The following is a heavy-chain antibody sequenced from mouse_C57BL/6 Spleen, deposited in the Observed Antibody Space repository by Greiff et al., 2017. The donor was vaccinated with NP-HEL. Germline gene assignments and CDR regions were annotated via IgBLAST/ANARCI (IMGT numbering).Heavy chain of an antibody. V-gene: IGHV1-52*01. J-gene: IGHJ3*01. D-gene: IGHD1-1*01. CDR1: GYTFTSYW. CDR3: ARSPVVATRAWFAY. CDR2: IDPSDSET. Sequence: QVQLKQPGAELVRPGSSVKLSCKASGYTFTSYWMHWVKQRPIQGLEWIGNIDPSDSETHYNQKFKDKATLTVDKSSSTAYMQLSSLTSEDSAVYYCARSPVVATRAWFAYWGQGTLVTVSA.